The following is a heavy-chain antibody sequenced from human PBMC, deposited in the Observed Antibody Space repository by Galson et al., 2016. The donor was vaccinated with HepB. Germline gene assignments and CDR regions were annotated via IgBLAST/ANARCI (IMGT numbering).Heavy chain of an antibody. D-gene: IGHD3-22*01. CDR1: AFTFRNYG. CDR2: IASDGGLK. CDR3: GKEFESSGYKSFLDN. V-gene: IGHV3-30*18. J-gene: IGHJ4*02. Sequence: SLRLSCAASAFTFRNYGMHWVRQAPGKGLEWLAVIASDGGLKCYADSVKGRFFISRDNSKNTLYLQMNGLRAEDTAVHYCGKEFESSGYKSFLDNWGQGTLVTVSS.